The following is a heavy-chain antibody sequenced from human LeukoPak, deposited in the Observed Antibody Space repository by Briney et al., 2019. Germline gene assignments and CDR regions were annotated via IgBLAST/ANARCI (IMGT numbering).Heavy chain of an antibody. D-gene: IGHD1-1*01. J-gene: IGHJ4*02. CDR1: GFRFSGYS. CDR3: ARDMDQLPDEN. V-gene: IGHV3-21*01. Sequence: GGSLRLSCVASGFRFSGYSMNWVRQAPGKGLEWVSIINDYSTEIHYADSVKGRFTISRDNAKNSLYLQMSSLRVEDTAAYYCARDMDQLPDENWGRGTLVTVSS. CDR2: INDYSTEI.